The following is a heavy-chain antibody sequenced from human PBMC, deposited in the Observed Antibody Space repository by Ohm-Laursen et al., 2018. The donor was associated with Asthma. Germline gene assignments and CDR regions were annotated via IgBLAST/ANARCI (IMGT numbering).Heavy chain of an antibody. V-gene: IGHV3-30*03. D-gene: IGHD4-17*01. CDR3: ADSDYGIY. CDR2: ISYDGSNK. Sequence: LRLSCTASGFTFSSYGMHWVRQAPGKGLEWVAVISYDGSNKYYADSVKGRFTISRDNSKNTLYLQMNSLRAEGTAVYYCADSDYGIYWGQGTLVTVSS. J-gene: IGHJ4*02. CDR1: GFTFSSYG.